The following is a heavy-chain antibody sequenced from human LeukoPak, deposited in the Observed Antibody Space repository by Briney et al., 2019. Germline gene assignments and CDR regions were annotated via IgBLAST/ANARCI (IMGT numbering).Heavy chain of an antibody. CDR1: GFTFSSYA. CDR3: AGSTALYYYGMDV. Sequence: GGSLRLSCAASGFTFSSYAMSWVRQAPGKGLEWVSAISGGGGSTYYADSVKGRFTISRDNSKNTLYLAMNSLRAGDTAVYYCAGSTALYYYGMDVWGQGTTVTVSS. J-gene: IGHJ6*02. D-gene: IGHD4-17*01. V-gene: IGHV3-23*01. CDR2: ISGGGGST.